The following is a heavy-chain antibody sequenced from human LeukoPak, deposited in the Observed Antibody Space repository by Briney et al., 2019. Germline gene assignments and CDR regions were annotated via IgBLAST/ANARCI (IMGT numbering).Heavy chain of an antibody. J-gene: IGHJ4*02. CDR1: GFTFSSYA. Sequence: PGGSLRLSCSASGFTFSSYAMHWVRQAPGKGLEYVSAISSNGGSTYYADSVKGRFTISRDNSKNTLYPQMSSLRVEDTAVYYCFVVVNAIPRWGQGTLVTVSS. CDR3: FVVVNAIPR. D-gene: IGHD2-21*01. V-gene: IGHV3-64D*09. CDR2: ISSNGGST.